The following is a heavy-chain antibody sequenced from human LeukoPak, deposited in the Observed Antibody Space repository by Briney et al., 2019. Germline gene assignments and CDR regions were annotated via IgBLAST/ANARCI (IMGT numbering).Heavy chain of an antibody. CDR3: ANDRPHPSAEPTNFDN. D-gene: IGHD1-14*01. J-gene: IGHJ4*02. CDR2: ISGSGGTT. Sequence: GGSLRLSCAASGFTFSSYAMSWVRQAPGKGLEWVSAISGSGGTTFYADSVKGRFTISRDNSKNTLYLQMNSLRAEDTAVYYCANDRPHPSAEPTNFDNWGQGTLVTV. CDR1: GFTFSSYA. V-gene: IGHV3-23*01.